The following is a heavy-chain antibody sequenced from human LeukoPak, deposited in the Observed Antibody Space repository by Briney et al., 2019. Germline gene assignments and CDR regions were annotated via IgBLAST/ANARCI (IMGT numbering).Heavy chain of an antibody. D-gene: IGHD5-12*01. J-gene: IGHJ4*02. Sequence: PSETLSLTCTVSGGSISSGDYSWSWIRQHPGKGLEWIGYIYYSGSTYYNPSLKSRVTMSVDTSKNQFSLKLSSVTAADTAVYYCARERGYSGYEIDYWGQGTLVTVSS. V-gene: IGHV4-31*03. CDR3: ARERGYSGYEIDY. CDR2: IYYSGST. CDR1: GGSISSGDYS.